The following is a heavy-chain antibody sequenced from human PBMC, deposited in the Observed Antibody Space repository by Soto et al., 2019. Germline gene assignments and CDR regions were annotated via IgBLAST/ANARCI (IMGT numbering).Heavy chain of an antibody. Sequence: PGGSLRLSCAASGFTFSTYTMNWVRQAPGKGLEWVAGIFPGGSTYYANSVKGRFTISRDHSQSSVFLQMTSLRDEDTAVYYCSKDRQADGIGIFYLWGHGTLVSVSS. CDR1: GFTFSTYT. V-gene: IGHV3-23*03. J-gene: IGHJ5*02. CDR3: SKDRQADGIGIFYL. CDR2: IFPGGST. D-gene: IGHD3-9*01.